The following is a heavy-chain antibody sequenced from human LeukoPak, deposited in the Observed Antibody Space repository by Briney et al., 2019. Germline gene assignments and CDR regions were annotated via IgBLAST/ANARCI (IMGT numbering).Heavy chain of an antibody. V-gene: IGHV4-59*01. J-gene: IGHJ2*01. CDR1: GGSFSGYY. D-gene: IGHD3-22*01. CDR3: ASFYYDSSGYSSWYFDL. Sequence: SETLSLTCAVYGGSFSGYYWSWIRQPPGKGLEWIGYIYYSGSTNYNPSLKSRVTISVDTSKNQFSLKLSSVTAADTAVYYCASFYYDSSGYSSWYFDLWGRGTLVTVSS. CDR2: IYYSGST.